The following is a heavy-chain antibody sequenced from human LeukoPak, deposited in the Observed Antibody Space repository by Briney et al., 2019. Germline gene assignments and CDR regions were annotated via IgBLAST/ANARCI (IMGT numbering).Heavy chain of an antibody. CDR2: IYSGGST. J-gene: IGHJ6*02. D-gene: IGHD2-2*01. CDR3: AKNVCSSTSCSLYYYYGMDV. CDR1: GFTVSSNY. V-gene: IGHV3-53*01. Sequence: GGSLRLSCAASGFTVSSNYMSWVRQAPGKGLEWVSVIYSGGSTYYADSVKGRFTISRDNSKNTLYLQMNSLRAEDTAVYYCAKNVCSSTSCSLYYYYGMDVWGQGTTVTVSS.